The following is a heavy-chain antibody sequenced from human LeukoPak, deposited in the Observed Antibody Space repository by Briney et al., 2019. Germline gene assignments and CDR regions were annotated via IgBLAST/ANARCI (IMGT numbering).Heavy chain of an antibody. V-gene: IGHV1-46*01. Sequence: ASVKVSCKASGGTFSSYAISWVRQAPGQGLEWMGIINPSGGSTSYAQKFQGRVTMTRDTSTSTVYMELSSLRSEDTAVYYCASELREYCSSTSCHGGDGMDVWGQGTTVTVSS. D-gene: IGHD2-2*01. J-gene: IGHJ6*02. CDR2: INPSGGST. CDR3: ASELREYCSSTSCHGGDGMDV. CDR1: GGTFSSYA.